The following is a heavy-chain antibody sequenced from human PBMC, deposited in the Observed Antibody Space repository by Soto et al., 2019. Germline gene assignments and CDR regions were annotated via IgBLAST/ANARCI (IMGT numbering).Heavy chain of an antibody. CDR2: IKEDGSEK. CDR1: GFIFRSYW. Sequence: EVRLVESGGGLVQSGGSLRLSCVGSGFIFRSYWMTWVRQAPGKGLEWVANIKEDGSEKYYVDSVKGRFTVFRDNAQNSVFLRMSSLRVDVTAVYYCSRAAVAGSYSDYWGQATLVAVSS. CDR3: SRAAVAGSYSDY. J-gene: IGHJ4*01. V-gene: IGHV3-7*03. D-gene: IGHD6-19*01.